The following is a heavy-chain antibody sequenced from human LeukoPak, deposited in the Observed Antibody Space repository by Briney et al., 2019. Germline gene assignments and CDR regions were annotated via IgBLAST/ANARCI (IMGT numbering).Heavy chain of an antibody. CDR3: ARQDTAMVTTGGEGDASDI. D-gene: IGHD5-18*01. CDR1: GGSISSSSYY. V-gene: IGHV4-39*01. CDR2: IYYSGST. J-gene: IGHJ3*02. Sequence: SETLSLTCTVSGGSISSSSYYWGWIRQPPGKGLEWIGSIYYSGSTYYNPSLKSRVTISVDTSKNQFSLKLSSVTAADTAVYYCARQDTAMVTTGGEGDASDIWGQGTMVTVSS.